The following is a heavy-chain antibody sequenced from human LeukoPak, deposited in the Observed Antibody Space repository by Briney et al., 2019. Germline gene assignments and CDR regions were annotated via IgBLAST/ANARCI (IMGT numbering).Heavy chain of an antibody. CDR2: IYYSGST. CDR3: ARGGTGYYPYYFDY. Sequence: PSETLSLTCTVSGGSISSSSYYWGWIRQPPGKGLEWIGYIYYSGSTNYNPSLKSRVTISVDTSKNQFSLKLSSVTAADTAVYYCARGGTGYYPYYFDYWGQGTLVTVSS. V-gene: IGHV4-61*05. J-gene: IGHJ4*02. CDR1: GGSISSSSYY. D-gene: IGHD3/OR15-3a*01.